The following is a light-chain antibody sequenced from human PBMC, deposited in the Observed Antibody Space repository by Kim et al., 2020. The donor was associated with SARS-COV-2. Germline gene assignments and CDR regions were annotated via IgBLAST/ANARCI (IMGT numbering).Light chain of an antibody. V-gene: IGKV3-15*01. Sequence: EIVMTQSPATLSVSPGERATLSCRASQSVSSNLAWYQQKPGQAPRLLIYGASTRATGIPARFSGSGSGTEFALTISSLQSEDFAVYYCQYYNNWPYTFGQGTKLEI. CDR3: QYYNNWPYT. CDR1: QSVSSN. J-gene: IGKJ2*01. CDR2: GAS.